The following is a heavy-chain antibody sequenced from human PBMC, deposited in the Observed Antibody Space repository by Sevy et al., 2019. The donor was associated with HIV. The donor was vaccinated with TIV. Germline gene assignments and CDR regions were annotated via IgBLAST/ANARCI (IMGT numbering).Heavy chain of an antibody. CDR3: AKTLQKLPFHPHYFDY. CDR2: ISATGGST. CDR1: QFNFDTYA. Sequence: GGSLRLSCVASQFNFDTYAIHWVRQAPGKGLEWVASISATGGSTYYADSVKGRFTISRDVSKSTLYLQMNSLTAEDTAMFYCAKTLQKLPFHPHYFDYWGQGTLVTVSS. V-gene: IGHV3-23*01. D-gene: IGHD2-21*02. J-gene: IGHJ4*02.